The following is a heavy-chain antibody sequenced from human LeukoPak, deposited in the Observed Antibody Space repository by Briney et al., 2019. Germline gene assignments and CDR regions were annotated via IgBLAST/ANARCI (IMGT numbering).Heavy chain of an antibody. V-gene: IGHV1-18*01. CDR2: ISAYNGNT. CDR3: ARDRDYSSGWGNPGY. D-gene: IGHD6-19*01. J-gene: IGHJ4*02. CDR1: GYTFTSYG. Sequence: VSVKVSCKASGYTFTSYGISWVRQAPGQGLEWMGWISAYNGNTNYAQKLQGRVTMTTDTSTSTAYMELRSLRSDDTAVYYCARDRDYSSGWGNPGYWGQGTLVTVSS.